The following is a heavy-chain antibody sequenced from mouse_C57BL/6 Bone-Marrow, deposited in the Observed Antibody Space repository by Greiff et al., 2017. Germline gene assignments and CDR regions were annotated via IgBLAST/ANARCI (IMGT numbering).Heavy chain of an antibody. V-gene: IGHV1-52*01. CDR2: IDPSDSET. CDR3: ARPLYYDYDVGY. J-gene: IGHJ2*01. CDR1: GYTFTSYW. Sequence: QVQLQQSGAELVRPGSSVKLSCKASGYTFTSYWMHWVKQRPIQGLEWIGNIDPSDSETHYNQKFKVKATLTVDKSSSTAYMQLSSLTSEDSAVYYCARPLYYDYDVGYWGQGTTLTVSS. D-gene: IGHD2-4*01.